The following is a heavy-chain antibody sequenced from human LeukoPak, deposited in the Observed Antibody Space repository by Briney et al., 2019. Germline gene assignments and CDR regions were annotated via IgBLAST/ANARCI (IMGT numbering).Heavy chain of an antibody. V-gene: IGHV4-39*07. J-gene: IGHJ3*02. CDR1: SGPISTSNYY. CDR3: AKSNGYALIDI. CDR2: IFYSGST. Sequence: SETLSLTCTVSSGPISTSNYYWGWVRQPPGKALEWIGNIFYSGSTYYSPSLKSRVTISLDTSRNQFSLKLNSVTAADTAVYYCAKSNGYALIDIWGQGTMVTVSS. D-gene: IGHD3-16*01.